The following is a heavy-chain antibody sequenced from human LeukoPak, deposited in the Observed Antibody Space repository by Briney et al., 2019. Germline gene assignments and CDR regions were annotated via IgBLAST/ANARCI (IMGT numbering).Heavy chain of an antibody. J-gene: IGHJ4*02. CDR1: GFTFSSYS. CDR2: ISSSSSYI. D-gene: IGHD3-16*02. CDR3: ARDEYYDYVWGSYRDFDY. V-gene: IGHV3-21*01. Sequence: GGSLRLSCAASGFTFSSYSMNWVRQAPGKGLEWVSSISSSSSYIYYADSVKGRFTISRGNAKNSLYLQMNSLRAEDTAVYYCARDEYYDYVWGSYRDFDYWGQGTLVTVSS.